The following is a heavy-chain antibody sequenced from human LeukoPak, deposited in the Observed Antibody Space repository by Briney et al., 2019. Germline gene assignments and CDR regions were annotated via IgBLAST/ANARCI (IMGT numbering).Heavy chain of an antibody. V-gene: IGHV3-30*04. CDR1: GFTFSSYA. J-gene: IGHJ4*02. Sequence: GGSLRLSCAASGFTFSSYAMHWVRQAPGKGLEWVALISYDGSNKYYADPVKGRFTISRDNFKNTLYLQMSSLRTEDTAVYYCATDFAEAFDYWGQGTLVTVSS. CDR2: ISYDGSNK. CDR3: ATDFAEAFDY.